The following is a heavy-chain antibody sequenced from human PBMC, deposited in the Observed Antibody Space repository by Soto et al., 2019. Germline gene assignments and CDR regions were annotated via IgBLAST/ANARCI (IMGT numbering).Heavy chain of an antibody. V-gene: IGHV4-61*08. CDR3: ASDAVGATSFDY. Sequence: QVQLQESGPGLVKPSETLSLTCIVSGGSVSSGGYYWTWIRQPPGKGLEWIGYIYYSGSTKYSPSRKSRVTISINTSKNQFSLKLTVLTAADTAVYYCASDAVGATSFDYWGRGTLVTISS. CDR1: GGSVSSGGYY. J-gene: IGHJ4*02. D-gene: IGHD1-26*01. CDR2: IYYSGST.